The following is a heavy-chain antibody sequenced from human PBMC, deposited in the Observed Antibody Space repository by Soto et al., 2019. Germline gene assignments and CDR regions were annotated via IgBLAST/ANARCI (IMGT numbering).Heavy chain of an antibody. CDR2: ISAYNGNT. J-gene: IGHJ4*02. V-gene: IGHV1-18*01. D-gene: IGHD3-10*01. CDR1: GYTFTSYG. CDR3: ARSITMVRGVIRFFDY. Sequence: ASVKVSCKASGYTFTSYGISWVRQAPGQGLEWMGWISAYNGNTNYAQKLQGRVTMTTDTSTSTAYMELRSLRSDDTAVYYCARSITMVRGVIRFFDYWGQGTLVTVSS.